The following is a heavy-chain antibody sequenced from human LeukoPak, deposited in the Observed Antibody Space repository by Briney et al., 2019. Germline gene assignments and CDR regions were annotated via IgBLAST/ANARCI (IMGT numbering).Heavy chain of an antibody. CDR3: ARVGGH. D-gene: IGHD3-10*01. CDR2: IYSGGST. CDR1: GLTVSKNY. Sequence: GGSLRLSCAASGLTVSKNYMSWVRQAPGKGLESVSVIYSGGSTYYADSVRGRSTISRDNSKNTLYLQMNSLRVEDTAVYYCARVGGHWGQGTLVTVSS. J-gene: IGHJ4*02. V-gene: IGHV3-53*01.